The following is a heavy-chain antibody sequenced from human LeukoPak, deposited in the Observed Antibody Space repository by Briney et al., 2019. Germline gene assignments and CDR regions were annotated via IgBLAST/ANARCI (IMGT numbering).Heavy chain of an antibody. D-gene: IGHD5-24*01. Sequence: GASVKVSCKASEYTFTGYYMHWVRQAPGQGLEWMGWINANSGGTNYAQKFQGRVTMTRDTSISTAYMELSRLRSDDTAVYYCARDVGRGYMGYFDYWGQGTLVTVSS. J-gene: IGHJ4*02. CDR2: INANSGGT. CDR3: ARDVGRGYMGYFDY. CDR1: EYTFTGYY. V-gene: IGHV1-2*02.